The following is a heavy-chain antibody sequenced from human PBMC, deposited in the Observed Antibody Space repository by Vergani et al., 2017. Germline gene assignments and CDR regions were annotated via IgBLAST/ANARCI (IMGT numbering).Heavy chain of an antibody. Sequence: QVQLVQSGAEVKKPGSSVKVSCKASGGTFSSYAISWVRQAPGQGLEWMGGIIPIFGTANYAQKFQGRVTMTRDTSTSTVYMELSSLRSEDTAVYYCARDLTMVRGVGLGYWGQGTLVTVSS. CDR1: GGTFSSYA. V-gene: IGHV1-69*06. CDR3: ARDLTMVRGVGLGY. J-gene: IGHJ4*02. D-gene: IGHD3-10*01. CDR2: IIPIFGTA.